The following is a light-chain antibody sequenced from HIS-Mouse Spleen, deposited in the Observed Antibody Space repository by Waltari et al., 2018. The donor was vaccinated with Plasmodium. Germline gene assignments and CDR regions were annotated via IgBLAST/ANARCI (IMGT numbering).Light chain of an antibody. Sequence: QSALTQPASVSGSPGQSITISCTGPTSDVGSYNLVSCYQQHPGKAPKLMIYEGSKRPSGVSNRFSGSKSGNTASLTISGLQAEDEADYYCCSYAGSSTNWVFGGGTKLTVL. J-gene: IGLJ3*02. CDR1: TSDVGSYNL. V-gene: IGLV2-23*01. CDR3: CSYAGSSTNWV. CDR2: EGS.